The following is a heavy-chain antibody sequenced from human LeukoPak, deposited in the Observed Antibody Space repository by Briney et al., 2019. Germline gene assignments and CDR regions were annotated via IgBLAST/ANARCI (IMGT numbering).Heavy chain of an antibody. CDR1: GYTFTSYG. D-gene: IGHD6-13*01. V-gene: IGHV1-18*01. J-gene: IGHJ6*03. Sequence: GASVRVSCKASGYTFTSYGISWVRQAPGQGLEWMGWISAYNGNTNYAQKLRGRVTMTTDTSTSTAYMELRSLRSDDTAVYYCASNFGYTGYYYYYMDVWGKGTTVTVSS. CDR2: ISAYNGNT. CDR3: ASNFGYTGYYYYYMDV.